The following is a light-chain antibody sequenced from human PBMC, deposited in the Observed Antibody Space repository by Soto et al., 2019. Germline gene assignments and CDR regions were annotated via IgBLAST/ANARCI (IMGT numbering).Light chain of an antibody. V-gene: IGKV4-1*01. CDR1: QSVLYSSNNKNY. CDR3: QQYYSIPIT. CDR2: WAS. J-gene: IGKJ5*01. Sequence: DIVMTQSPDSLAVSLGERATINCKSSQSVLYSSNNKNYLAWYQQKPGQPPKLLIYWASTRESGVPDRVSGSGSGTEFTLTISSLQAEDVAVYYCQQYYSIPITFGQGTRLEIK.